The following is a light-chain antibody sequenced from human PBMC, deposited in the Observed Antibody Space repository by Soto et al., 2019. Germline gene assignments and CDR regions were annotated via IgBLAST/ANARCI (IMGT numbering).Light chain of an antibody. Sequence: EIVLTQSPGALSLSPGDRATLSCWASESIGDYLAWYKQRPGQAPRLLIYAASRRASGTPHRFSGSGSERAFTLAISGLEPADFGVYYCQQYVTSPSITFGQGTRLEIK. CDR2: AAS. V-gene: IGKV3-20*01. CDR1: ESIGDY. J-gene: IGKJ5*01. CDR3: QQYVTSPSIT.